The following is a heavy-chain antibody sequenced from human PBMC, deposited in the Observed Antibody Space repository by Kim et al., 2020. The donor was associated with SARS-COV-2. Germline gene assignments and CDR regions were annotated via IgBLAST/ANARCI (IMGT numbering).Heavy chain of an antibody. J-gene: IGHJ6*03. V-gene: IGHV4-59*08. CDR2: IYYSGST. CDR1: GGSISSYY. CDR3: ARRINYYYYMDV. Sequence: SETLSLTCTVSGGSISSYYWSWIRQPPGKGLEWIGYIYYSGSTNYNPSLKSRVTISVDTSKNQFSLKLSSVTAADTAVYYCARRINYYYYMDVWGKGTTVTVSS.